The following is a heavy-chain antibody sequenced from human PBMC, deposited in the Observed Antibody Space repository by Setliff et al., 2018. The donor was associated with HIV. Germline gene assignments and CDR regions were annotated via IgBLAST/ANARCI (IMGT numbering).Heavy chain of an antibody. J-gene: IGHJ4*02. D-gene: IGHD6-19*01. CDR1: GGSISITSYY. V-gene: IGHV4-39*01. CDR3: ATLHSSGWPYYSDY. Sequence: SETLSLTCTVSGGSISITSYYWGWIRQPPGKGLEWIGSIHYSGNTYYSPSLKSRVTISEDTSKSQFSLKLSSVTAADTAVYYCATLHSSGWPYYSDYWGQGILVTVSS. CDR2: IHYSGNT.